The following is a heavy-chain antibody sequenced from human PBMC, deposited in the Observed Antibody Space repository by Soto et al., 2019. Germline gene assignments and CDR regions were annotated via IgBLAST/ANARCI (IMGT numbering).Heavy chain of an antibody. CDR3: AKDAASYSGSSLGTLGFDY. D-gene: IGHD6-6*01. CDR2: ISFEGSNK. V-gene: IGHV3-30*18. Sequence: QLVQSGGVVVQPGRSLRLSCTASGFTFSSYGMHWVRQAPGKGLEWVAVISFEGSNKFYADSVKGRFTISRDNSKNTVYLQMNSLRPEDTAVYYCAKDAASYSGSSLGTLGFDYWGQGTLVTVSS. CDR1: GFTFSSYG. J-gene: IGHJ4*02.